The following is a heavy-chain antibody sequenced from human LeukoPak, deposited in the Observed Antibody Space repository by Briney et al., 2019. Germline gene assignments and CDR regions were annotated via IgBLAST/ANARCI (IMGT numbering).Heavy chain of an antibody. CDR3: ARDGGSYSYFDY. D-gene: IGHD1-26*01. J-gene: IGHJ4*02. Sequence: SETLSLTCTVSGGSISSSSYYRGWIRQPPGKGLEWIGSIYYSGSTYYNPSLKSRVTISVDTSKNQFSLKLSSVTAADTAVYYCARDGGSYSYFDYWGQGTLVTVSS. CDR2: IYYSGST. CDR1: GGSISSSSYY. V-gene: IGHV4-39*07.